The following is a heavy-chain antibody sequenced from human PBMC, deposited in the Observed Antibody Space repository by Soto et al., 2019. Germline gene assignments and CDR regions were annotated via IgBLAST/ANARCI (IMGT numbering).Heavy chain of an antibody. V-gene: IGHV1-3*01. J-gene: IGHJ3*01. CDR3: AREGEWGELLPGNDAFDL. D-gene: IGHD1-26*01. Sequence: QVQLVQTGAEVKKPGASVKVSCKAPGYTFTSYAMHWVRQAPGQRLEWIGWINAGNGKTKYSQKFLGRVTITRDTAASPAYMGLGSLRSEDTAVYYCAREGEWGELLPGNDAFDLWGQGKMVTVSS. CDR2: INAGNGKT. CDR1: GYTFTSYA.